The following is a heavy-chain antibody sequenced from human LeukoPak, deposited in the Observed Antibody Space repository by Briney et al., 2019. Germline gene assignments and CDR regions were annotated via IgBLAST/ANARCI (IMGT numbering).Heavy chain of an antibody. J-gene: IGHJ4*02. Sequence: PSETLSLTCTVSGGSISSGSYYWSWIRQPAGKGLEWIGRIYTSGSTNYNPSLKSRVTISVDTSKNQFSLKLSSVTAADTAVYYCARLGGDGFDYWGQGTLVAVSS. V-gene: IGHV4-61*02. CDR2: IYTSGST. CDR1: GGSISSGSYY. CDR3: ARLGGDGFDY. D-gene: IGHD4-17*01.